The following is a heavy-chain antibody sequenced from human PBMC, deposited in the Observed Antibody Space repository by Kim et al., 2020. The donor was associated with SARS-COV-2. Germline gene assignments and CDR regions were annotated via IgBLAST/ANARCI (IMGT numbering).Heavy chain of an antibody. CDR2: VSDSGDRT. CDR3: AKVLYRNVWLWDY. Sequence: GGSLRLSCTASGFTFNIFAMSWVRQAPGKGLEWVSAVSDSGDRTFYADSVKGRFTISRDSSKNTLYLQMNSLRAEDTAIYYCAKVLYRNVWLWDYWGQGTLVSVSS. J-gene: IGHJ4*02. CDR1: GFTFNIFA. V-gene: IGHV3-23*01. D-gene: IGHD6-19*01.